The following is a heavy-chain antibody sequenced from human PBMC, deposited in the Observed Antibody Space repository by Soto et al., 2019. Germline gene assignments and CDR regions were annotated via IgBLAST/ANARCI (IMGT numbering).Heavy chain of an antibody. J-gene: IGHJ4*02. CDR3: ARDGGPGHYSSGWHTGGY. CDR1: GFTFSSYS. V-gene: IGHV3-23*01. CDR2: FRSGGDDETT. Sequence: EVQLLESGGGLVQPGGSLRLSCAASGFTFSSYSMSWVRQAPGKGLEWVSGFRSGGDDETTYYADAVRGRFTISRDNSKNTLYLQMNSLRAEDTAVYYCARDGGPGHYSSGWHTGGYWGQGTLVTVSS. D-gene: IGHD6-19*01.